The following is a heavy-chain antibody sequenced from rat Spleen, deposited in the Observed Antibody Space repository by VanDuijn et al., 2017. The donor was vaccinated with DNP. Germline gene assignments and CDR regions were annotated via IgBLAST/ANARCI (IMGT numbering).Heavy chain of an antibody. D-gene: IGHD1-1*01. J-gene: IGHJ2*01. V-gene: IGHV5-31*01. CDR3: ARHRITTVVAPFDY. CDR2: ITNTDRT. Sequence: EVQLVESGGDLVQPGGSLKLSCVASGFTFNYFWMAWVRQVPGKGLEWVASITNTDRTEYVDSVKGRFTISRDNAKNTQYLQMDSLRSEDTATYYCARHRITTVVAPFDYWGQGVMVTVSS. CDR1: GFTFNYFW.